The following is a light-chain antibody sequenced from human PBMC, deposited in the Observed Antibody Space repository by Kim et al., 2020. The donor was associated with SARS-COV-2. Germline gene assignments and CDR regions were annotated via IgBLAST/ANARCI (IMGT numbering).Light chain of an antibody. CDR1: QSVTSDY. CDR3: QQYGNSPYT. Sequence: SPGERATLSCRASQSVTSDYLAWYQQKPGRPPRLLISGASSRATGIPDRFSGSGSGTDFTLAISRLETEDFAVYYCQQYGNSPYTFGQGTKLEI. CDR2: GAS. J-gene: IGKJ2*01. V-gene: IGKV3-20*01.